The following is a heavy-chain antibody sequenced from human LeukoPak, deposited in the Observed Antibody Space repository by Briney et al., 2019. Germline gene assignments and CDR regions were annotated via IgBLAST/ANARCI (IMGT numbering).Heavy chain of an antibody. D-gene: IGHD2-21*02. V-gene: IGHV3-7*01. CDR2: IKQDGREK. J-gene: IGHJ4*02. Sequence: GGSLRLSCAASGFTFSSYWMSWVRQAPGKGMKWVANIKQDGREKYYVDSVKGRFTISRDNAKNSLYLQMNSLRAEDTAVYYCARDLRGHIVVVTAGFDYWGQGTLVTVSS. CDR3: ARDLRGHIVVVTAGFDY. CDR1: GFTFSSYW.